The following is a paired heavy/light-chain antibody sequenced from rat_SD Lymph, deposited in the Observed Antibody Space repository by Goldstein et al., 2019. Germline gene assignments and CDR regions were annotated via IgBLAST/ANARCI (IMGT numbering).Light chain of an antibody. CDR1: QSLVYSDGKTY. Sequence: DVVMTQTPPSLSVAIGQSVSISCKSSQSLVYSDGKTYLHWLLQSPGQSPKLLIYQVSNLGSGVPDRFSGTGSQKDFTLKISRVEAEDLGVYYCVQATHFPFTFGSGTKLEIK. CDR2: QVS. V-gene: IGKV1S14*01. CDR3: VQATHFPFT. J-gene: IGKJ4*01.
Heavy chain of an antibody. V-gene: IGHV5-34*01. D-gene: IGHD1-2*01. Sequence: EVQLVESGGGLVQPGRSLKLSCLASGFTFSNYGMNWIRQAPGKGLEWVASISSSSSYIYYADTVKGRFTISRDNAKNTLYLQMTSLRSEDTALYYCATWYYYSSSFAYWGQGTLVTVSS. CDR3: ATWYYYSSSFAY. CDR1: GFTFSNYG. CDR2: ISSSSSYI. J-gene: IGHJ3*01.